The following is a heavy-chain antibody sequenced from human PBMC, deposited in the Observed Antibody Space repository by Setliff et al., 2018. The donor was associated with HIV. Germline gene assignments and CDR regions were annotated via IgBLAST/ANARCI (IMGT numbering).Heavy chain of an antibody. V-gene: IGHV3-11*04. J-gene: IGHJ4*02. Sequence: KSGGSLRLSCAVSGFTISNYYMTWIRQAPGKGLEWISYISDSGSSIDYADSVKGRFAMSRDTAKDSVFLQMTDLRAEDTAVYYCARDRGGAYLYFDYWGQGVLVTVSS. CDR1: GFTISNYY. CDR3: ARDRGGAYLYFDY. CDR2: ISDSGSSI. D-gene: IGHD1-26*01.